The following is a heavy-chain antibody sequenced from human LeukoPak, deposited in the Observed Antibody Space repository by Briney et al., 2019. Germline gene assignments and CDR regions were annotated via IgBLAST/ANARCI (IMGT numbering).Heavy chain of an antibody. Sequence: GESLKISCKGSGYTFTTYWFGWARQMPGKGLDWMGIIYPGDSDTRYSPSFQGQVTISADKSINTVYLQWSSLKASDTAMYYCARPDCVAGRCPLGSWGQGTLVTVSS. CDR2: IYPGDSDT. D-gene: IGHD2-15*01. J-gene: IGHJ5*02. CDR3: ARPDCVAGRCPLGS. CDR1: GYTFTTYW. V-gene: IGHV5-51*01.